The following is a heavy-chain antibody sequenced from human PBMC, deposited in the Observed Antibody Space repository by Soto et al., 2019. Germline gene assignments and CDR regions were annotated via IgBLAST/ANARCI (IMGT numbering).Heavy chain of an antibody. J-gene: IGHJ6*02. Sequence: TLSLTCTVSGGSISSGDYYWSWIRQPPGKGLEWIGYIYYSGSTYYNPSLKSRVTISVDTSKNQFSLKLSSVTAADTAVYYCARGGYTYYDFWSGYYISYYYGMDVWGQGTTVTVSS. CDR3: ARGGYTYYDFWSGYYISYYYGMDV. CDR2: IYYSGST. V-gene: IGHV4-30-4*01. D-gene: IGHD3-3*01. CDR1: GGSISSGDYY.